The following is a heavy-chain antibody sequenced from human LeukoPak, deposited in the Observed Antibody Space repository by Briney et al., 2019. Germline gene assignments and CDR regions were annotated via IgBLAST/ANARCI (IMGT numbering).Heavy chain of an antibody. CDR2: ISSSSSYI. Sequence: PGGSLRLSCAASGFTFSSYSMNWVRQAPGKGPEWVSSISSSSSYIYYADSVKGRFTISRDNAKNSLYLQMNSLRAEDTAVYYCARDRGSYYSDYYYYYMDVWGKGTTVTVSS. D-gene: IGHD1-26*01. CDR1: GFTFSSYS. V-gene: IGHV3-21*01. CDR3: ARDRGSYYSDYYYYYMDV. J-gene: IGHJ6*03.